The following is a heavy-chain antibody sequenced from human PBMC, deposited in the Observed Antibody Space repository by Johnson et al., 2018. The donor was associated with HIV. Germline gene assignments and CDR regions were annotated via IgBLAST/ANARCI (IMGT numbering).Heavy chain of an antibody. CDR3: AREPGSSSRLGAFDI. CDR2: ISSGGSTT. D-gene: IGHD6-13*01. J-gene: IGHJ3*02. Sequence: VQLVESGGGLVQPGRYLRLSCAASGVTFSDYYMSWIRQAPGKGLEWISYISSGGSTTYYADSVKGRFTISRDNAKNSLFLQMDSLRAEDTAVYYCAREPGSSSRLGAFDIWGQGTMVTVSS. CDR1: GVTFSDYY. V-gene: IGHV3-11*04.